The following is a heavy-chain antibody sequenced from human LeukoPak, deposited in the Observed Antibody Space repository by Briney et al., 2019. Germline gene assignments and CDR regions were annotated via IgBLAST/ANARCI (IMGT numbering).Heavy chain of an antibody. CDR3: AREDNDDYYYYGMDV. CDR2: VSTYKSHT. D-gene: IGHD1-1*01. V-gene: IGHV1-18*01. J-gene: IGHJ6*02. Sequence: ASVKVSCKASGYTFSDYTFTNYGISWVRQAPGQGLEWTGWVSTYKSHTNYAQKFQGRVTMITDTSTNTAYMELRSLRSDDTAVYYCAREDNDDYYYYGMDVWGQGTAVTVSS. CDR1: GYTFSDYTFTNYG.